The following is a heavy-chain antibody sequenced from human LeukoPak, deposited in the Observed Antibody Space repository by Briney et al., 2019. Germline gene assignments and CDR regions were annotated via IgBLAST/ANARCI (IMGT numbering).Heavy chain of an antibody. CDR3: AKDRTPGIAVAGSDY. J-gene: IGHJ4*02. CDR2: ISGSGGST. Sequence: PGGSLRLSCAASGFTFSSYAMSWVRQAPWKGLEWVSAISGSGGSTYYADSVKGRFTISRDNSKNTLYLQMNSLRAEDTAVYYCAKDRTPGIAVAGSDYWGQGTLVTVSS. V-gene: IGHV3-23*01. CDR1: GFTFSSYA. D-gene: IGHD6-19*01.